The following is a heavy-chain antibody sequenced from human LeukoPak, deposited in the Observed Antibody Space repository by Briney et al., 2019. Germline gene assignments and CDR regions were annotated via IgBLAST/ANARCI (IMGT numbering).Heavy chain of an antibody. V-gene: IGHV3-21*01. J-gene: IGHJ4*02. CDR2: IDSSSRYI. CDR3: ARGGHYYDSIGFDY. D-gene: IGHD3-22*01. CDR1: GFTFSSYN. Sequence: VGSPRLSCAASGFTFSSYNMDWVRQAPGKGLEWVSFIDSSSRYIYYADSVKGRFTISRDNAKNSLYLQMNSLRAEDTAVYYCARGGHYYDSIGFDYWGQGTLVTVPP.